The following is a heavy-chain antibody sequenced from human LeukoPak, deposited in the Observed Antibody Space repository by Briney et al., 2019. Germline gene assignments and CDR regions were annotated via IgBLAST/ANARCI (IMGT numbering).Heavy chain of an antibody. CDR3: ARSEYGAFDY. Sequence: SVKVSCKASGGTFSSYATSWVRQAPGQGLEWMGGIIPIFGTANYAQKFQGRVTITADESTSTAHMELSSLRSEDTAVYYCARSEYGAFDYWGQGTLVTVSS. J-gene: IGHJ4*02. V-gene: IGHV1-69*13. CDR2: IIPIFGTA. D-gene: IGHD4-17*01. CDR1: GGTFSSYA.